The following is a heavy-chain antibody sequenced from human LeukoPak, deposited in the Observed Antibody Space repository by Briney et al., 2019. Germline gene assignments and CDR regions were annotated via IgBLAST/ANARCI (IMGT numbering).Heavy chain of an antibody. J-gene: IGHJ4*02. V-gene: IGHV1-24*01. CDR1: GYTLTELS. Sequence: ASVKVSCKVSGYTLTELSMHWVRQAPGKGLEWMGGFDPEDGETIYAQKFQGRVTMTEDTSTDTAYMELSSLRSEDTAVYYCATWVRDYGSGSLDYWGQGTLVTVSS. CDR3: ATWVRDYGSGSLDY. CDR2: FDPEDGET. D-gene: IGHD3-10*01.